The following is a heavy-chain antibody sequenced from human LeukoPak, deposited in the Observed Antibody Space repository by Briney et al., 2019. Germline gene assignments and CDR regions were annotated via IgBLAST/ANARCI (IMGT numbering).Heavy chain of an antibody. CDR1: GGSISSGGYY. CDR3: ARGLGYYDYVWGSYRLEAPFDY. CDR2: IYYSGST. V-gene: IGHV4-31*03. D-gene: IGHD3-16*02. Sequence: SETLSLTCTVSGGSISSGGYYWSWIRQHPGKGLEWIGYIYYSGSTYYNPSLKSRVTISVDTSKNQFSLKLSSVTAADTAVYYCARGLGYYDYVWGSYRLEAPFDYWGQGTLVTVSS. J-gene: IGHJ4*02.